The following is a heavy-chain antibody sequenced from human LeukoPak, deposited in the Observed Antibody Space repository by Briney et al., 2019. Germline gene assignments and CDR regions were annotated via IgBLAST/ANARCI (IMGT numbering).Heavy chain of an antibody. V-gene: IGHV4-59*01. CDR3: ARYRSSALDY. CDR1: GGSINNYY. Sequence: PSETLSLTCTVSGGSINNYYWSWMRQPPGKGLEWIGYIHYTGSTKYNPSLQSRVTISVDTSMNQISLKLSSVTAADTAVYFCARYRSSALDYWGQGALVTVSS. CDR2: IHYTGST. D-gene: IGHD6-19*01. J-gene: IGHJ4*02.